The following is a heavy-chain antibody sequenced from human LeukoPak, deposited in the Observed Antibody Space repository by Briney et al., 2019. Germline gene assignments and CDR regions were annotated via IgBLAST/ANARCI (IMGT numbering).Heavy chain of an antibody. Sequence: ASVKVSCKASGYTFTSYGISWVRQAPGQGLEWMGWVSTYNGNTKYAQNLQGRVTTTTDTSTSTACMELRSLRSDDTAMYYCARQSTGSYYSPIDYWGQGTLVTVSS. CDR3: ARQSTGSYYSPIDY. D-gene: IGHD1-26*01. V-gene: IGHV1-18*01. CDR2: VSTYNGNT. J-gene: IGHJ4*02. CDR1: GYTFTSYG.